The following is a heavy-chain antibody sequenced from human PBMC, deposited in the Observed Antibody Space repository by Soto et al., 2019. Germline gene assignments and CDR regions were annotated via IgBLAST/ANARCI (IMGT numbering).Heavy chain of an antibody. V-gene: IGHV1-69*06. CDR2: IIPIFGTA. CDR3: ASDSKGSGASGLNY. Sequence: QVQLVQSGAEVKKPGSSVKVSCKASGGTFSSYAISWVRQAPGQGLEWMGGIIPIFGTANYAQKFQGRVTITADKSTSTADLEQSSLRSEDTAVYYCASDSKGSGASGLNYWGQGTLVTVSS. J-gene: IGHJ4*02. D-gene: IGHD3-10*01. CDR1: GGTFSSYA.